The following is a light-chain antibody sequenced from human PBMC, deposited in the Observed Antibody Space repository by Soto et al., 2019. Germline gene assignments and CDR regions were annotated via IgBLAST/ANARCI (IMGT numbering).Light chain of an antibody. CDR3: QVWDSSSDHHYV. CDR2: DVS. J-gene: IGLJ1*01. CDR1: NIGSKS. Sequence: SYELTQPPSVSVAPGQTARITCGGNNIGSKSVHWYQQKPGQAPVLVVYDVSDRPSGIPERFSGSNSGNTATLTISRVEAGDEADYYCQVWDSSSDHHYVFGTGTKLTVL. V-gene: IGLV3-21*02.